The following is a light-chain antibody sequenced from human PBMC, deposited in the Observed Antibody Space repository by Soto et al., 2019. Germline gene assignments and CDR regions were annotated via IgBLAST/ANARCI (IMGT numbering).Light chain of an antibody. J-gene: IGLJ3*02. V-gene: IGLV1-44*01. CDR1: NSNIGSNT. CDR3: AAWDDSLNGWV. CDR2: SNN. Sequence: QSVLTQPPSASGTPGQRVTISRSGSNSNIGSNTVSWYQQLPGTAPKLLIYSNNQRPSGVPDRISGSKSGTSASLAISGLQSEDEADYYCAAWDDSLNGWVFGGGTQLTVL.